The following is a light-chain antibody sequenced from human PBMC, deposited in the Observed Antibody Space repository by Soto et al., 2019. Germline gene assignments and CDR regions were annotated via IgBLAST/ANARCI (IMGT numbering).Light chain of an antibody. V-gene: IGKV3D-15*01. CDR1: QSVTSSN. Sequence: EIVLTQSPGTLSLSPGERVTLSCRASQSVTSSNLAWYQQKPGQAPSLLISGASTRATGIPDRFIGSGSGTEFTLTISSLQSEDFAVYYCQQYNNWPPLTFGGGTKVEIK. CDR3: QQYNNWPPLT. CDR2: GAS. J-gene: IGKJ4*01.